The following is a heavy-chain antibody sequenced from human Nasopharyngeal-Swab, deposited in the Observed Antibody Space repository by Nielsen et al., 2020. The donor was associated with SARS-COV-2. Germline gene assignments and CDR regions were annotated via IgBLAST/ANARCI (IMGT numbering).Heavy chain of an antibody. J-gene: IGHJ4*02. CDR3: ARDEVGPGY. D-gene: IGHD1-26*01. V-gene: IGHV3-7*04. CDR1: GFTFSSYA. CDR2: INQDGREK. Sequence: GGSLRLSCAASGFTFSSYAMHWVRQAPGKGLEWVANINQDGREKYYVDSVKGRFTISRDNAKNSLYLQMNSLRAEDTAVYYCARDEVGPGYWGQGTLVSVSS.